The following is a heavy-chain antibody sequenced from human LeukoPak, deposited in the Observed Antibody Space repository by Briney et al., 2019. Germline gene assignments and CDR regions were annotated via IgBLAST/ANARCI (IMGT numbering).Heavy chain of an antibody. J-gene: IGHJ4*02. Sequence: ASVKVSCKSSGYXFTGYYICWVRQAPGQGFKWMGWIDPNSGGTNSSQKFQDRVSMARDTSVSTAYMELSRLRSDDTAIYFCTRKGRSTLDYWGQGTLVTLSS. CDR3: TRKGRSTLDY. CDR2: IDPNSGGT. D-gene: IGHD1-26*01. CDR1: GYXFTGYY. V-gene: IGHV1-2*02.